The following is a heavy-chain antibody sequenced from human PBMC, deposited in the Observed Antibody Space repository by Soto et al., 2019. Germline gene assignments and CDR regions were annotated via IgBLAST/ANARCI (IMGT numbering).Heavy chain of an antibody. CDR2: INHSGST. J-gene: IGHJ6*02. CDR1: GGSFSGYY. CDR3: ARAPHYVWGSYRFHYGMDV. Sequence: PSETLSLPCAVYGGSFSGYYWSWIRQPPGKGLEWIGEINHSGSTNYNPSLKSRVTISVDTSKNQFSLKLSSVTAADTAVYYCARAPHYVWGSYRFHYGMDVWGQGTTVTVSS. V-gene: IGHV4-34*01. D-gene: IGHD3-16*02.